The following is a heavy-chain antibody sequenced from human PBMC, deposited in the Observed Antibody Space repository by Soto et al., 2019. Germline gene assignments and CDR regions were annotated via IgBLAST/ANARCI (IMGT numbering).Heavy chain of an antibody. Sequence: GGSLRLSCAASGFTFSSYGMHWVRQAPGKGLEWVAVIWYDGSNKYYADSVKGRFTISRDNSKNTLYLQMNSLRAEDTAVYYCARDGNYGDYVRIYNWFDPWGQGTLVTVSS. D-gene: IGHD4-17*01. J-gene: IGHJ5*02. CDR2: IWYDGSNK. CDR3: ARDGNYGDYVRIYNWFDP. CDR1: GFTFSSYG. V-gene: IGHV3-33*01.